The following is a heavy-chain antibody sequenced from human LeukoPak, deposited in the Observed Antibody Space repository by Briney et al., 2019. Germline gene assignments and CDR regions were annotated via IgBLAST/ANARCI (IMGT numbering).Heavy chain of an antibody. CDR1: GGSFSGYY. V-gene: IGHV4-34*01. Sequence: SETLSLTCAVYGGSFSGYYWSWIRQPPGKGLEWIGEINHSGSTNYNPSLKSRVTISVDTSKNQFSLKLSSVTAADTAVYYCARRMETYYDFWSGYGPEENWFDPWGQGTLVTVSS. CDR2: INHSGST. D-gene: IGHD3-3*01. J-gene: IGHJ5*02. CDR3: ARRMETYYDFWSGYGPEENWFDP.